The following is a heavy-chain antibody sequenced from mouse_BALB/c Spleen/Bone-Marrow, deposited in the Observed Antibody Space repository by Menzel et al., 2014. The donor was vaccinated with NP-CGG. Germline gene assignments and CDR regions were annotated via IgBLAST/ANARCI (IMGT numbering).Heavy chain of an antibody. CDR3: ARNDGYS. J-gene: IGHJ3*01. D-gene: IGHD2-3*01. CDR1: GYAFSSPW. V-gene: IGHV1-82*01. CDR2: IYPGDGDT. Sequence: VQLQQSGPELVKPGASVKISCKTSGYAFSSPWMNWVKQRPGQGLEWIGRIYPGDGDTNYNGKFKGKATLTADKSSSTAYMQLSSLTSVDSAVYFCARNDGYSWGQGTLVTVSA.